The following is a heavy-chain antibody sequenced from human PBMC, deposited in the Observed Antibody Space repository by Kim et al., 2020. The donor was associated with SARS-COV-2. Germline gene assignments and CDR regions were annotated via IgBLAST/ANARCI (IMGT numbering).Heavy chain of an antibody. CDR3: ARGGSSPNCSGGSCYARGYFDY. D-gene: IGHD2-15*01. J-gene: IGHJ4*02. Sequence: ASVKVSCKASGYTFTSYYMHWVRQAPGQGLEWMGIINPSGGSTSYAQKFQGRVTMTRDTSTSTVYMELSSLRSEDTAVYYCARGGSSPNCSGGSCYARGYFDYWGQGTLVTVSS. V-gene: IGHV1-46*01. CDR1: GYTFTSYY. CDR2: INPSGGST.